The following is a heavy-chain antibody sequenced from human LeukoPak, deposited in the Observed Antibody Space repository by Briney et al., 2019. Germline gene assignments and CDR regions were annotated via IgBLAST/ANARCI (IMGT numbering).Heavy chain of an antibody. CDR1: GYTFTGYY. CDR3: ARVLNYYDSSGYDY. V-gene: IGHV1-2*02. D-gene: IGHD3-22*01. Sequence: ASVKVSCKASGYTFTGYYMHWVRQAPGQGLEWMGWINPNSGGTNYAQKFQGRVTMTRDTSISTAYMELSRLRSDDTAVYYCARVLNYYDSSGYDYWGQGTLVTASS. J-gene: IGHJ4*02. CDR2: INPNSGGT.